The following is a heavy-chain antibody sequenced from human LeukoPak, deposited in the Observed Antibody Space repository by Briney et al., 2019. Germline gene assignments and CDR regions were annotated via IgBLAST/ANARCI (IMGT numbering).Heavy chain of an antibody. V-gene: IGHV7-4-1*02. CDR3: ASLDYDILTGFYYFGY. CDR1: GYTFTSYA. Sequence: ASVKVSCKASGYTFTSYAMNWVRQAPGQGLEWMGWINTNTGNPTYAQGFTGRFVFSLDTSVSTAYLQISSLKAEDTAVYYCASLDYDILTGFYYFGYWGQGTLVTVSS. CDR2: INTNTGNP. D-gene: IGHD3-9*01. J-gene: IGHJ4*02.